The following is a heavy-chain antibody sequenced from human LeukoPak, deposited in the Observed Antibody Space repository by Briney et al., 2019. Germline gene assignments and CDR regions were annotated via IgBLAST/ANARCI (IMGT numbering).Heavy chain of an antibody. J-gene: IGHJ4*02. CDR3: ARDPVQLERRLGFDY. V-gene: IGHV1-69*13. CDR1: GGTFSSYA. D-gene: IGHD1-1*01. Sequence: ASVKVSCKASGGTFSSYAISWVRQAPGQGLEWMGGIIPIFGTANYAQKFQGRVTITADESTSTAYMELSSLRSEDTAVYYCARDPVQLERRLGFDYWGQGTLVTVSS. CDR2: IIPIFGTA.